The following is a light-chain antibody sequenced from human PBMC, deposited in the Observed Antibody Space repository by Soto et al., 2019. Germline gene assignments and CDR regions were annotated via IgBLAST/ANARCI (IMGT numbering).Light chain of an antibody. CDR1: QSIRSN. J-gene: IGKJ3*01. V-gene: IGKV3-15*01. CDR2: EIS. Sequence: EIVMTQSPATLSVSPGERATLSCRASQSIRSNYLAWYQQKPGQAPRLLIHEISTSAPGIPARFSGSGSGTEFTLTISSLQSEDLAVYCCQQYSAWPLTFGPGTKVDI. CDR3: QQYSAWPLT.